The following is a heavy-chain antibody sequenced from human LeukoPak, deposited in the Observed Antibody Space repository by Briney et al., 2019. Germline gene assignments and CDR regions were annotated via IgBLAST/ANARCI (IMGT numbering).Heavy chain of an antibody. CDR2: ISSSSSYI. CDR1: GFTFSSYS. CDR3: ARDRVASSSTLPLGY. D-gene: IGHD2-2*01. V-gene: IGHV3-21*01. J-gene: IGHJ4*02. Sequence: GESLRLSCAASGFTFSSYSMNWVRQAPGKGLEWVSSISSSSSYIYYADSVKGRFTISRDNAKNSLYLQMNSLRAEDTAVYYCARDRVASSSTLPLGYWGQGTLVTVSS.